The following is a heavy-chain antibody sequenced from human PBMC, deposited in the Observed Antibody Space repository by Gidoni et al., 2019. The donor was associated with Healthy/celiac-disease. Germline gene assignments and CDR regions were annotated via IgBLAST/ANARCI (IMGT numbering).Heavy chain of an antibody. CDR3: ARSLQLGNFPRYNWFDP. Sequence: EVQLVESGGGLVQPGGSLRLSCAASGFTFSSYAMSWVRQAPGKGLEWVSAISGSGGSTYYADSVKGRFTISRDNSKNTLYLQMNSLRAEDTAVYYCARSLQLGNFPRYNWFDPWGQGTLVTVSS. CDR2: ISGSGGST. CDR1: GFTFSSYA. J-gene: IGHJ5*02. V-gene: IGHV3-23*04. D-gene: IGHD5-18*01.